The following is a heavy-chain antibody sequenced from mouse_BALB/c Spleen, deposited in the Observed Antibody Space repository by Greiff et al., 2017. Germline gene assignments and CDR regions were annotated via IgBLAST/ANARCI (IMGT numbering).Heavy chain of an antibody. V-gene: IGHV3-2*02. Sequence: EVQLQESGPGLVKPSQSLSLTCTVTGYSITSDYAWNWIRQFPGNKLEWMGYISYSGSTSYNPSLKSRISITRDTSKNQFFLQLNSVTTEDTATYYCARGAARASFAYWGQGTLVTVSA. CDR2: ISYSGST. J-gene: IGHJ3*01. CDR3: ARGAARASFAY. CDR1: GYSITSDYA. D-gene: IGHD3-1*01.